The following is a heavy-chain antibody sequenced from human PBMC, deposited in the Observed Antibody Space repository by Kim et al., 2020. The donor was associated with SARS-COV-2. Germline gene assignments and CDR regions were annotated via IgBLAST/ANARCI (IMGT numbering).Heavy chain of an antibody. Sequence: SETLSITCTVSGGSISSSSYYWGWIRQPPGKGLEWIGSIYYSGSTYYNPSLKSRVTISVDTSKNQFSLKLSSVTAADTAVYYCASLRLYDILTEVSGIDYWGQGTLVTVSS. CDR3: ASLRLYDILTEVSGIDY. D-gene: IGHD3-9*01. CDR1: GGSISSSSYY. CDR2: IYYSGST. V-gene: IGHV4-39*01. J-gene: IGHJ4*02.